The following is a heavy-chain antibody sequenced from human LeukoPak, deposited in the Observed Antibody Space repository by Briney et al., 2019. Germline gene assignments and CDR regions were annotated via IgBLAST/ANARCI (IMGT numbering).Heavy chain of an antibody. CDR2: ISSSGSTI. Sequence: GGSLRLSYAASGFTFSSYEMNWVRQAPGKGLEWVSYISSSGSTIYYADSVKGRFTISRDNAKNSLYLQMNSLRAEDTAVYYCARVEYYGSGSTYWGQGTLVTVSS. CDR1: GFTFSSYE. D-gene: IGHD3-10*01. CDR3: ARVEYYGSGSTY. V-gene: IGHV3-48*03. J-gene: IGHJ4*02.